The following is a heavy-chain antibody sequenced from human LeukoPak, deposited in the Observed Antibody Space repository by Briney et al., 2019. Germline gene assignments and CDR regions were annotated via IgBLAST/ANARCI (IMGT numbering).Heavy chain of an antibody. Sequence: SETLSLTCTVSGASINSGSYYWGWIRQPPGKGLEWIWTIYYSGRTYYNPSLKSRVTISADTSMNQFSLKVTSVTAADTAVYYCARHGDHYYYMDVWGKGTTVTVSS. V-gene: IGHV4-39*01. CDR1: GASINSGSYY. D-gene: IGHD2-21*01. CDR3: ARHGDHYYYMDV. J-gene: IGHJ6*03. CDR2: IYYSGRT.